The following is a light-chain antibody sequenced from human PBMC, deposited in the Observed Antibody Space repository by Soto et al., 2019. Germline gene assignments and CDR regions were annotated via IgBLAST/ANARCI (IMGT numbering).Light chain of an antibody. CDR2: AAS. CDR3: QQSYSTPST. V-gene: IGKV1-39*01. J-gene: IGKJ1*01. CDR1: QSISSY. Sequence: DIQMTQSPSSLSASVGDRVTITCRASQSISSYLNWYQQKPGKAPKVLIYAASSLQSGVPSRFSGSGSWTDFTLTISSLQPEDFATYYCQQSYSTPSTFGQGTKVEIK.